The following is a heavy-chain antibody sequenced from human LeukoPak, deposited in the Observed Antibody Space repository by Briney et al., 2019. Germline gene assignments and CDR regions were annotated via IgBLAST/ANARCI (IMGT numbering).Heavy chain of an antibody. V-gene: IGHV5-51*01. Sequence: GESLKISCKVSGCSFTSYWIGWVRQMPGKGLEWMGIFYPLDSDTRSSPSFQGQVFISADKSITTAYLQWRSLKASDTAMYYCARDTNWNDGGYYYYYYMDVWGKGTTVTVSS. CDR3: ARDTNWNDGGYYYYYYMDV. J-gene: IGHJ6*03. D-gene: IGHD1-1*01. CDR2: FYPLDSDT. CDR1: GCSFTSYW.